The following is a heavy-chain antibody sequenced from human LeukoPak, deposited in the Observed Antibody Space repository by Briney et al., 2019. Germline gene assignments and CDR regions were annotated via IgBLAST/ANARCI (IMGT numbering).Heavy chain of an antibody. CDR2: ISAYNGNT. V-gene: IGHV1-18*01. CDR1: GYTFTTYD. CDR3: ARSVGGVATIWGFLDI. D-gene: IGHD5-12*01. J-gene: IGHJ3*02. Sequence: ASVKVSCTASGYTFTTYDFNWVRQAPGQGLEWMGWISAYNGNTNYAQKFQGRVTMTTDTSTTTAYMELRSLSSDDTAVYYCARSVGGVATIWGFLDIWGQGTMVTVSS.